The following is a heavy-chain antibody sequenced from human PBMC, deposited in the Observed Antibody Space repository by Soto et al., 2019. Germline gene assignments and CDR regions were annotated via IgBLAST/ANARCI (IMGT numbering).Heavy chain of an antibody. D-gene: IGHD3-22*01. J-gene: IGHJ4*02. CDR1: GFSLSTSGVG. Sequence: QITLKESGPTLVKPTQTLTLTCTFSGFSLSTSGVGVGWIRQPPGKALEWLALIYWDDDKRYSPSLKTRLTSTKDTSENPLVHTMTNMDSVDTATYYYAHSAVQLEWLLPFDCWGQGTLVTVSS. V-gene: IGHV2-5*02. CDR3: AHSAVQLEWLLPFDC. CDR2: IYWDDDK.